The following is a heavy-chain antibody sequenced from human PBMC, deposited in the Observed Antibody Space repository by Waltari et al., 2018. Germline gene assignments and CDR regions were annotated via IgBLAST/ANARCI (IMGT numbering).Heavy chain of an antibody. CDR1: GFIFSSYG. CDR3: ARDRGWPNYLDY. V-gene: IGHV3-30*02. J-gene: IGHJ4*02. Sequence: QVRLVESGGGVVQPGGSLRLSCATSGFIFSSYGIHWVRQAPGKGLEWVTYIRYDGSNKYYADSVKGRFTISRDSSKNTLYLQMNSLRAEDTAVYYCARDRGWPNYLDYWGQGSLVTVSS. D-gene: IGHD6-19*01. CDR2: IRYDGSNK.